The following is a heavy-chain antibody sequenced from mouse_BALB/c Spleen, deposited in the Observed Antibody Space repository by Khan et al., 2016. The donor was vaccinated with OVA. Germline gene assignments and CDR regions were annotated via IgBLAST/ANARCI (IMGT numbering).Heavy chain of an antibody. J-gene: IGHJ3*01. CDR2: SYPGHGDS. CDR3: SRWGSDSFTY. V-gene: IGHV1-80*01. CDR1: GYSFSRSW. D-gene: IGHD3-2*01. Sequence: VKLKQSGAELVRPGSSVKISCKASGYSFSRSWMNWVKQRPGQGLEWIGQSYPGHGDSNYNEKFKGKATLTADKSSSTAYLQLNSLTSEDSAVYFCSRWGSDSFTYWGHGTLVTVSA.